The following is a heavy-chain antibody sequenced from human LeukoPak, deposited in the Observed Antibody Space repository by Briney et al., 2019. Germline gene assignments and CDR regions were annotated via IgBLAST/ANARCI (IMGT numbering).Heavy chain of an antibody. CDR1: GGSFNDYQ. CDR3: ARVRVGINFHYNPVDV. V-gene: IGHV4-34*01. CDR2: IYYSGST. Sequence: SETLSLTCAVSGGSFNDYQWSWLRQPPGKGLEWIGEIYYSGSTNYNPSLKSRVSMSVAPSKRQFSLNLSSVTAADTAVYYCARVRVGINFHYNPVDVWGQGTTVTVSS. J-gene: IGHJ6*02. D-gene: IGHD1-14*01.